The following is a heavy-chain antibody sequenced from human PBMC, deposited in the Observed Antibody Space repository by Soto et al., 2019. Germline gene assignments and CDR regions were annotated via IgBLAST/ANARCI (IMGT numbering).Heavy chain of an antibody. CDR2: MNPNSGNT. V-gene: IGHV1-8*01. J-gene: IGHJ4*02. CDR3: ARGRDYGDYSDY. D-gene: IGHD4-17*01. CDR1: GYTFTSYD. Sequence: GASVKVSCKASGYTFTSYDINWVRQATGQGLEWMGWMNPNSGNTGYAQKFQGRVTMTRNTSISTAYMELSSLRSEDTAVYCCARGRDYGDYSDYWGQGTLVTVSS.